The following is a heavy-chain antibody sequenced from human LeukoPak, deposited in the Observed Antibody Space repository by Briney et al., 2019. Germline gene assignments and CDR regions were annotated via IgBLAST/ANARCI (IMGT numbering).Heavy chain of an antibody. J-gene: IGHJ3*02. CDR2: ISSSGSTL. CDR3: ARDHHRRLYDSQARDTFDI. D-gene: IGHD3-22*01. Sequence: GALRLSCAASGFTFSSYEMNWVRQAPGKGLEWVSYISSSGSTLYYADSVKGRFSISRDNAKNSLYLQMNSLRAEDTAVYYCARDHHRRLYDSQARDTFDIWGQGTLVTVSS. CDR1: GFTFSSYE. V-gene: IGHV3-48*03.